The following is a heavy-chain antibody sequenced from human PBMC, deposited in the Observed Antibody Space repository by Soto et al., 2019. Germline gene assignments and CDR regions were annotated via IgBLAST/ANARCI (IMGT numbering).Heavy chain of an antibody. D-gene: IGHD2-21*02. CDR1: GYTFTNYY. CDR2: IKPSGAET. Sequence: QVQLVQSGAEVKKPGASVKVSCRASGYTFTNYYMHWVRQAPGQGLEWRGIIKPSGAETTYAQKFLGRATMTRDTSTGTLYMELSILRSEDTAVYYCARGGDTVVVTAPLDYWGQGTLVTVSS. CDR3: ARGGDTVVVTAPLDY. V-gene: IGHV1-46*01. J-gene: IGHJ4*02.